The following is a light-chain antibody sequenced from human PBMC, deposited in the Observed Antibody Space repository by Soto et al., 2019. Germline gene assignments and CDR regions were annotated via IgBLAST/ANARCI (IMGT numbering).Light chain of an antibody. CDR2: DAS. CDR1: QTISNW. V-gene: IGKV1-5*01. J-gene: IGKJ1*01. Sequence: GDRVTITCRASQTISNWLAWYXQKXGKXXTXXXSDASSLESGVPSRFSGSGYGTEFTLTISSLQPDDFAIYFCQQYNNYSRTFGQGNKVDI. CDR3: QQYNNYSRT.